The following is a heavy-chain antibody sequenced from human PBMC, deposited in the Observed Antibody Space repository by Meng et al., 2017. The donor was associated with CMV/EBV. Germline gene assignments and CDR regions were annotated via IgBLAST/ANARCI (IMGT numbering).Heavy chain of an antibody. V-gene: IGHV1-46*01. CDR1: GGTFSSYA. CDR2: INPSGGST. CDR3: ARDPVLRATS. J-gene: IGHJ4*02. D-gene: IGHD2-15*01. Sequence: ASVKVSCKASGGTFSSYAISWVRQAPGQGLEWMGIINPSGGSTSYAQKFQGRVTMTRDTSTSTVYMELSSLRAEDTAVYYCARDPVLRATSGGQGTLVTVSS.